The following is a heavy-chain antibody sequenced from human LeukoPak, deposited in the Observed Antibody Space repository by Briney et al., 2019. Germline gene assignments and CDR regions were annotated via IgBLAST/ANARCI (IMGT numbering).Heavy chain of an antibody. CDR1: GGSISPYY. V-gene: IGHV4-59*01. CDR3: ARHYGTTGDFSSFFDY. Sequence: PSETLSLTCTVSGGSISPYYWSWIRQPPGKGLEWIGYIYYSGSTNSNSSLRSRVTISVDTSKNQFSLNLSSVTAADTAVYYCARHYGTTGDFSSFFDYWGQGTLVTVSS. D-gene: IGHD2-8*01. CDR2: IYYSGST. J-gene: IGHJ4*02.